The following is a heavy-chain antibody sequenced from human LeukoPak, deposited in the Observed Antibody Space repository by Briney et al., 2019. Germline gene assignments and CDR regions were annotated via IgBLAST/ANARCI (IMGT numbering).Heavy chain of an antibody. Sequence: SETLSLTCAVSGGSISSSSYYWGWIRQPPGKGLEWIGSIYYSGSTYYNPSLKSRVTISVDTSKNQSSLKLSSVTAADTAVYYCARHVLHGYYYDSSGSVVFDYWGQGTLVTVSS. CDR3: ARHVLHGYYYDSSGSVVFDY. V-gene: IGHV4-39*01. J-gene: IGHJ4*02. CDR2: IYYSGST. CDR1: GGSISSSSYY. D-gene: IGHD3-22*01.